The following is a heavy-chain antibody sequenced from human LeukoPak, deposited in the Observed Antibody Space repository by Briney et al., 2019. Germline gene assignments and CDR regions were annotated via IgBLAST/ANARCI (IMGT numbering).Heavy chain of an antibody. CDR3: ARVILVRGVIHYYYYGMDV. J-gene: IGHJ6*02. D-gene: IGHD3-10*01. CDR1: GYTFTSYD. CDR2: MNPNSGNT. V-gene: IGHV1-8*01. Sequence: ASVKVSCKASGYTFTSYDINWVRQATGQGLEWMGWMNPNSGNTGYAQKFQGRATMTRNTSISTAYMELSSLRSEDTAVYYCARVILVRGVIHYYYYGMDVWGQGTTVTVSS.